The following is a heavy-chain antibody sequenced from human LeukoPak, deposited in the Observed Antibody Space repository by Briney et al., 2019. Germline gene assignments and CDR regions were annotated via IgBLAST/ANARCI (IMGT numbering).Heavy chain of an antibody. CDR3: ARHGGGYYDSSGYYFEYFQH. CDR1: GGSISSYY. Sequence: SETLSLTCTVSGGSISSYYWSRIRQPPGKGLEWIGYIYYSGSTNYNPSLKSRVTISVDTSKNQFSLKLSSVTAADTAVYYCARHGGGYYDSSGYYFEYFQHWGQGTLVTVSS. D-gene: IGHD3-22*01. V-gene: IGHV4-59*08. J-gene: IGHJ1*01. CDR2: IYYSGST.